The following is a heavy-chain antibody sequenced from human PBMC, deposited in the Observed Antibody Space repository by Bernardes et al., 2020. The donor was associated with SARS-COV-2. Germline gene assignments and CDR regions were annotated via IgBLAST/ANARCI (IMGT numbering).Heavy chain of an antibody. CDR2: ISYDGSNK. V-gene: IGHV3-30*03. J-gene: IGHJ4*02. Sequence: RGSLRLSCAASGFTFSSYGMHWVRQAPGKGLEWVAVISYDGSNKYYADSVKGRFTISRDNSKNTLYLQMNSLRAEDTAVYYCAAGLLLAFDYWGQGTLVTVSS. D-gene: IGHD3-22*01. CDR3: AAGLLLAFDY. CDR1: GFTFSSYG.